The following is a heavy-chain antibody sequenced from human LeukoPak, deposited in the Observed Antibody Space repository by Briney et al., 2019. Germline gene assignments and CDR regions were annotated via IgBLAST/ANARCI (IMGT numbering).Heavy chain of an antibody. CDR3: ARSTGTTGGYYFDY. Sequence: GGSLRLSCATSGLTVRTSSMSWVRQAPGKGLEWVARTRNKANSYNKEYAASVNGRFTISRDELKNSLYLQMNSLKTEDTAVYYCARSTGTTGGYYFDYWGQGTLVTVSS. J-gene: IGHJ4*02. CDR1: GLTVRTSS. CDR2: TRNKANSYNK. V-gene: IGHV3-72*01. D-gene: IGHD1-1*01.